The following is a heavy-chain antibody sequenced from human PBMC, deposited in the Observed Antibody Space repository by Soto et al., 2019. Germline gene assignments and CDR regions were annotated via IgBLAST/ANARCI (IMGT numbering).Heavy chain of an antibody. CDR2: ISAYNGNT. CDR1: GYTITIYA. D-gene: IGHD6-6*01. Sequence: KPSCKDSGYTITIYAISWVRQAPGQVLEWMGWISAYNGNTNYAQKLQGRVTMTTDTSTSTAYMELRSLRSDDTAVYYCARGSIAARSAVYYYYYGMDVCGQGTTVTVSS. V-gene: IGHV1-18*04. CDR3: ARGSIAARSAVYYYYYGMDV. J-gene: IGHJ6*02.